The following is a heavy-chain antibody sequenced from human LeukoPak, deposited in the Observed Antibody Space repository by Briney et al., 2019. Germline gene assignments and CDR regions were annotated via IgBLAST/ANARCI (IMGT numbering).Heavy chain of an antibody. D-gene: IGHD3-16*01. CDR2: INPNSGGT. CDR3: ARMGLAFDI. CDR1: GYPFTGYY. V-gene: IGHV1-2*06. Sequence: PGASVKVSFKASGYPFTGYYMHWVRPAPGQGVEWMGRINPNSGGTNYAEKFQGRVTMTRDTSISTAYMELSRLRSDDTAVYYCARMGLAFDIWGQGTMVTVSS. J-gene: IGHJ3*02.